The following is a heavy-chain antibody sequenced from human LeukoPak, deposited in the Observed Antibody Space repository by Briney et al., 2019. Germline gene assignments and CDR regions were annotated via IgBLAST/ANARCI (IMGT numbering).Heavy chain of an antibody. CDR3: ARGRGCSSMSCYPDF. CDR1: GFSFSGYT. V-gene: IGHV3-21*01. D-gene: IGHD2-2*01. J-gene: IGHJ4*02. CDR2: IRPSSHYI. Sequence: GGSLRLSCTASGFSFSGYTINWVREAPGRGLEWVSSIRPSSHYIYYADSVKGRFTISRDNAKNSLYLQMHSLRAEDTAVYYCARGRGCSSMSCYPDFWGQGSLVTVSS.